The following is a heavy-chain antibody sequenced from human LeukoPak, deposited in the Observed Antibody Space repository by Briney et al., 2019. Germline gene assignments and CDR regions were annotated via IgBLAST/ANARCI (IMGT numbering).Heavy chain of an antibody. Sequence: ASVKVSCKASGFTFTSSAVQWVRQARGQRLEWIGWIVVGSGNTNYAQKFQGRVTITADESTSTAYMELSSLRSEDTAVYYCASSLSMVRGVIGYWGQGTLVTVSS. CDR2: IVVGSGNT. V-gene: IGHV1-58*01. CDR1: GFTFTSSA. CDR3: ASSLSMVRGVIGY. J-gene: IGHJ4*02. D-gene: IGHD3-10*01.